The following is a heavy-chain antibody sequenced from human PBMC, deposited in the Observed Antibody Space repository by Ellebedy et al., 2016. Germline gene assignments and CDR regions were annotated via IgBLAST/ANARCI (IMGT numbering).Heavy chain of an antibody. Sequence: GGSLRLXXAASGFTFSSYAMSWVRQAPGKGLEWVSAISGSGGSTYYADSVKGRFTISRDNSKNTLYLQMNSLRAEDTAVYYCAKDQGGTPGHGFDIWGQGTMVTVSS. CDR1: GFTFSSYA. V-gene: IGHV3-23*01. CDR2: ISGSGGST. J-gene: IGHJ3*02. CDR3: AKDQGGTPGHGFDI. D-gene: IGHD6-25*01.